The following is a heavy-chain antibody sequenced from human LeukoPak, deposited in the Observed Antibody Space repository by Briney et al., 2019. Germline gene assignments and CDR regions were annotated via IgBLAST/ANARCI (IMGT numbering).Heavy chain of an antibody. V-gene: IGHV1-18*01. CDR2: ISAYNGNT. CDR1: GGTFSSYA. Sequence: GASVKVSCKASGGTFSSYAISWVRQAPGQGLEWMGWISAYNGNTNYAQKLQGRVTMTTDTSTSTAYMELRSLRSDDTAVYYCARPARGCYTYWGQGTLVTVSS. J-gene: IGHJ4*02. D-gene: IGHD2-15*01. CDR3: ARPARGCYTY.